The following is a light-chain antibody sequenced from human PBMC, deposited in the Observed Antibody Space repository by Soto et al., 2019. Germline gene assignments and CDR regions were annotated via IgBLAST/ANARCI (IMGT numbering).Light chain of an antibody. CDR3: QQCHFYWT. V-gene: IGKV1-5*03. Sequence: DIPMTQSPSTLPASVGDRVTITCRASQTIGNWLAWYQQKPGKVPKLLIYNVSSLESGVPSRFSGSGSGTEFTLTISSLQPDDFATYYCQQCHFYWTFGQGTKVEIK. CDR2: NVS. J-gene: IGKJ1*01. CDR1: QTIGNW.